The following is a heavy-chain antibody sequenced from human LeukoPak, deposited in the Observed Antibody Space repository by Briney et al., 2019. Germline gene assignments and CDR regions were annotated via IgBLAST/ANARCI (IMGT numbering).Heavy chain of an antibody. CDR3: VRVRRDGSPGAFDI. V-gene: IGHV3-74*01. CDR2: TDNDGSST. CDR1: GFTFSSYW. D-gene: IGHD5-24*01. J-gene: IGHJ3*02. Sequence: GGSLRLSCAASGFTFSSYWMHWVRQVPGKGLVWVSRTDNDGSSTSYADSVKGRFTISRDNAKNTLYLQMNSLRAEDTAVYYCVRVRRDGSPGAFDIWGQGTMVTVSS.